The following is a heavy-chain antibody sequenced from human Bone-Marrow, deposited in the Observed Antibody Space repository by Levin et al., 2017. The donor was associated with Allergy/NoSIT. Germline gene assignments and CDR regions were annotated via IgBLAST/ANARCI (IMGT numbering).Heavy chain of an antibody. CDR3: VTYGSGRSAHFDH. D-gene: IGHD3-10*01. CDR1: GYTFTRYY. Sequence: PGESLKISCKASGYTFTRYYMHWMRQVPGQGLEWMGVIDPNVGNTVYAQTFQGRITVTRDTSTSTVFMELTSLTSQDTAVYYCVTYGSGRSAHFDHWGQGTLVTVSS. V-gene: IGHV1-46*01. J-gene: IGHJ4*02. CDR2: IDPNVGNT.